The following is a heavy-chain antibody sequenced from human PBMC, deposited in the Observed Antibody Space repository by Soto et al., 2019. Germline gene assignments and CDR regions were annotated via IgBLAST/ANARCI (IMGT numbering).Heavy chain of an antibody. J-gene: IGHJ4*02. CDR1: GGTFSSYA. CDR2: IIPIFGTA. V-gene: IGHV1-69*01. D-gene: IGHD3-16*02. Sequence: VQLEQSGAEVKKPGSSVKVSCKASGGTFSSYAISWVRQAPGQGLEWMGGIIPIFGTANYAQKFQGRVTITADESTSTAYMELSSLRSEDTAVYYCAMNDYDYVWGSYQPTDYWGQGTLVTVSS. CDR3: AMNDYDYVWGSYQPTDY.